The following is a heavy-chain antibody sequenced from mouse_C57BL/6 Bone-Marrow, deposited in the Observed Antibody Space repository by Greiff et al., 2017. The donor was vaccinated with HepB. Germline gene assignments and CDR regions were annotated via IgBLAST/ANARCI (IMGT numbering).Heavy chain of an antibody. D-gene: IGHD1-1*01. CDR3: ASHYYYGSSTTAFDY. CDR1: GYTFTSYW. V-gene: IGHV1-72*01. Sequence: QVQLQQPGAELVKPGASVKLSCKASGYTFTSYWMHWVKQRPGRGLEWIGWIDPNSGGTKYNEKFKSKATLTVDKPSSTAYMQLSSLTSEDSAVYYCASHYYYGSSTTAFDYWGQGTTLTVSS. J-gene: IGHJ2*01. CDR2: IDPNSGGT.